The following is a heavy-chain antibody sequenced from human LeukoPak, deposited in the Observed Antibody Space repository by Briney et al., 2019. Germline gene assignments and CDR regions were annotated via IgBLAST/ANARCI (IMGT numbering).Heavy chain of an antibody. Sequence: PSETLSLTCAVYRGSFSGYYWTWIRQPPGKGLEWIGEINHSGSPKYNPSLKSRVTISVDTSKNQFSLKVKSVTAADTAVYYCARGPVMWGSSSPLDYWGQGTLVTVSS. D-gene: IGHD6-13*01. V-gene: IGHV4-34*01. CDR1: RGSFSGYY. CDR2: INHSGSP. CDR3: ARGPVMWGSSSPLDY. J-gene: IGHJ4*02.